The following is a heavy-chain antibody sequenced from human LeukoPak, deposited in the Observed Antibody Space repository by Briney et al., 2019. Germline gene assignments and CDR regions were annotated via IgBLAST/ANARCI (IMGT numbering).Heavy chain of an antibody. Sequence: GASVKVSCTVSGYTLTELSMHWVRQAPGKGLEWMGGFDPEDGGTIYAQKFQGRVTMTEDTSTDTAYMELSSLRSEDTAVYYCAPADYRFGGMGGYWGQGTLVTVSS. CDR2: FDPEDGGT. V-gene: IGHV1-24*01. J-gene: IGHJ4*02. CDR1: GYTLTELS. CDR3: APADYRFGGMGGY. D-gene: IGHD3-10*01.